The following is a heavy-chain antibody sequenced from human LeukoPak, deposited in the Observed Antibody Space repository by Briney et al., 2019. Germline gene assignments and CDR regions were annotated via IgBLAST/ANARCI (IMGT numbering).Heavy chain of an antibody. J-gene: IGHJ4*02. D-gene: IGHD1-26*01. CDR2: IYYSGST. CDR3: ARARKWEPSY. Sequence: SETLSLTCTVSAGSISSYYWSWIRQPPGKGLEWIGYIYYSGSTNYNPSLKSRVTISVDTSKNQFSLKLSSVIAADTAVYYCARARKWEPSYWGQGTLVTVSS. V-gene: IGHV4-59*01. CDR1: AGSISSYY.